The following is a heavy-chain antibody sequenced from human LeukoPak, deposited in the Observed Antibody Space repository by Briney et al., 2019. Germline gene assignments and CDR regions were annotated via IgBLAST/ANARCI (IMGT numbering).Heavy chain of an antibody. CDR2: ISGSGGST. CDR1: GFTFSSYA. CDR3: ARGRSGGYTGDAFDI. D-gene: IGHD3-22*01. Sequence: GGSLRLSCAASGFTFSSYAMSWVRQAPGKGLEWVSAISGSGGSTYYADSVRGRFTFSRDNAKNSLYLQVNSLRVEDTAVYFCARGRSGGYTGDAFDIWGQGTVVTVSS. J-gene: IGHJ3*02. V-gene: IGHV3-23*01.